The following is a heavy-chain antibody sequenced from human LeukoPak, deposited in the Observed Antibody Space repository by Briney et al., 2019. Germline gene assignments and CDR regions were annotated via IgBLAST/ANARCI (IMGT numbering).Heavy chain of an antibody. CDR1: GYTFTAYY. CDR3: ARDRAYYYDSSGYYPL. Sequence: ASVKVSCKASGYTFTAYYIHWVRQAPGQGLEWMGWISAYNGNTNYAQKLQGRVTMTTDTSTSTAYMELRSLRSDDTAVYYCARDRAYYYDSSGYYPLWGQGTLVTVSS. J-gene: IGHJ4*02. CDR2: ISAYNGNT. D-gene: IGHD3-22*01. V-gene: IGHV1-18*04.